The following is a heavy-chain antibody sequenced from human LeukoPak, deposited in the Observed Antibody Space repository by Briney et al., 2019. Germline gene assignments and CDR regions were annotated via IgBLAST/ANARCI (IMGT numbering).Heavy chain of an antibody. Sequence: ASVKVSCKASGYTFTSYGISWVRQAPGQGLEWMGWISAYNGNTNYAQKLQGRVTMTTDTSTSTAYMELRSLRSDDTAVYYCARDGKSSVLRYFDWLFLPFDYWGQGTLVTVSS. CDR3: ARDGKSSVLRYFDWLFLPFDY. CDR1: GYTFTSYG. CDR2: ISAYNGNT. V-gene: IGHV1-18*01. J-gene: IGHJ4*02. D-gene: IGHD3-9*01.